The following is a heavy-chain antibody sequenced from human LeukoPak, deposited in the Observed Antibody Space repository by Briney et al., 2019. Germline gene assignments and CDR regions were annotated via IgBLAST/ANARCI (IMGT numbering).Heavy chain of an antibody. V-gene: IGHV4-30-4*01. CDR1: GGSISSGDYY. D-gene: IGHD3-3*01. CDR3: ARGTYDFWSGSHFDY. CDR2: IYYSGST. J-gene: IGHJ4*02. Sequence: SQTLSLTCTVSGGSISSGDYYWSWIRQPPGKGLEWTGYIYYSGSTYYNPSLKSRVTISVDTSKNQFSLKLSSVTAADTAVYYCARGTYDFWSGSHFDYWGQGTLVTVSS.